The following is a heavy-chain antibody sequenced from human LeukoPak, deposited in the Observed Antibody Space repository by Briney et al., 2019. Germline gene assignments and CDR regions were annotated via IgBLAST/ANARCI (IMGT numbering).Heavy chain of an antibody. Sequence: GGALRHSCEASGFTFCRLRMHWGGQAPGKGLEGVAFIRSDGSNKYYADSVKGRFTISRDNSKNTLYLQMNSLRAEDTAVYYCARGSDTYDILTGYYYYYYMDVWGKGTTVTISS. D-gene: IGHD3-9*01. CDR2: IRSDGSNK. V-gene: IGHV3-30*02. CDR1: GFTFCRLR. CDR3: ARGSDTYDILTGYYYYYYMDV. J-gene: IGHJ6*03.